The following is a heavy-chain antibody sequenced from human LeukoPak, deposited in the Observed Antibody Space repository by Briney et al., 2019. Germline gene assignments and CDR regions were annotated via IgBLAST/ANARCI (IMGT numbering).Heavy chain of an antibody. Sequence: SETLSLTCTVSGGSISSSSYYWGWIGQPPGKGLEWSGSIYYSGSTYYNPSLKSRVTISVDTSKNQFSLKLSSVTAADTAVYYCATDSGSYTLNAFDIWGQGTMVTVSS. CDR2: IYYSGST. CDR3: ATDSGSYTLNAFDI. CDR1: GGSISSSSYY. J-gene: IGHJ3*02. V-gene: IGHV4-39*07. D-gene: IGHD1-26*01.